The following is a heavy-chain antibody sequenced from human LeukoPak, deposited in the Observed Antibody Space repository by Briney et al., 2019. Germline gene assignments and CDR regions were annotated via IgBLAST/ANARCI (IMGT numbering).Heavy chain of an antibody. Sequence: GGSLRLSCAASGFTFSSYWMSWVRQAPGKGLEWVANIKQDGSEKQYVDSVKGRFAISRDNAENSLYLQMNSLRADDTAVYYCARARNNYDRSGFSALDYWGQGTLVTVSS. D-gene: IGHD3-22*01. J-gene: IGHJ4*02. V-gene: IGHV3-7*02. CDR3: ARARNNYDRSGFSALDY. CDR1: GFTFSSYW. CDR2: IKQDGSEK.